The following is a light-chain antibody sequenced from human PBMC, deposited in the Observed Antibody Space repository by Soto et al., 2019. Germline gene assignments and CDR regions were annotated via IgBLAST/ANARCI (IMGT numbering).Light chain of an antibody. V-gene: IGLV1-44*01. CDR3: ATWDDSLSGPV. CDR1: SSNIGSNT. CDR2: SNN. J-gene: IGLJ2*01. Sequence: QSVLTQPPSASGTPGQRVTISCSGSSSNIGSNTVNWCQQLPGTAPKLLIYSNNQRPSGVPDRFSGSRSGTSASLAISGLQSEDDADYYCATWDDSLSGPVFGGGTKLTVL.